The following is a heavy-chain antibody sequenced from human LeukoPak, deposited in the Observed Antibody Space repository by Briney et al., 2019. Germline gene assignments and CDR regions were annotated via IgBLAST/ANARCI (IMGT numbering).Heavy chain of an antibody. D-gene: IGHD2-2*01. J-gene: IGHJ6*02. CDR2: IYTSGST. Sequence: SETLSLTCTVSGGSISSYYWSWIRQPAGKGLEWIGCIYTSGSTNYNPSLKGRVTMSVDTSKNQFSLKLSSVTAADTAVYYCARDTVLDCSSTSCSTYGMDVWGQGTTVTVSS. CDR1: GGSISSYY. CDR3: ARDTVLDCSSTSCSTYGMDV. V-gene: IGHV4-4*07.